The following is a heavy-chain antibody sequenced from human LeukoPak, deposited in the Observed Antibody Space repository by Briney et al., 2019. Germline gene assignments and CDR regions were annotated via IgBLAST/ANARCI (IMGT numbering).Heavy chain of an antibody. Sequence: ASVTVSCKASGYTFTSYAMNWVRQAPGQGLEWMGWINPNSGGTNYAQKFQGRVTMTRDTSISTAYMALSRLRSDDTAVYYCARSHWNDEAFDIWGQGTMVTVSS. J-gene: IGHJ3*02. CDR1: GYTFTSYA. CDR3: ARSHWNDEAFDI. CDR2: INPNSGGT. V-gene: IGHV1-2*02. D-gene: IGHD1-1*01.